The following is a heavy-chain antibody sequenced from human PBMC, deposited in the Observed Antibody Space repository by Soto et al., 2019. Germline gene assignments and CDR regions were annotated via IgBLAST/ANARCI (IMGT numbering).Heavy chain of an antibody. CDR2: INHSGST. D-gene: IGHD5-18*01. Sequence: SETLSLTCAVYGGSFSGYYWSWIRQPPGKGLEWIGEINHSGSTNYNPSLKSRVTISVDTSKNQFSLKLSSVTAADTAVYYCARPTQLWPHDAFDIWGQGTMVTVSS. J-gene: IGHJ3*02. CDR3: ARPTQLWPHDAFDI. CDR1: GGSFSGYY. V-gene: IGHV4-34*01.